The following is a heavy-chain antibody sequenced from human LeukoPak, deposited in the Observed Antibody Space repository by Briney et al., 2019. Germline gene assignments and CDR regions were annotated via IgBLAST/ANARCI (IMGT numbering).Heavy chain of an antibody. CDR1: GGSFSGYY. CDR2: INHSGST. V-gene: IGHV4-34*01. Sequence: PSETLSLTCAVYGGSFSGYYWSWIRQPPGKGLEWIGEINHSGSTNYNPSLKSRVTISVDTSKNQFSLSLTFVSAADTAIYYCARYSESFNDYWGQGTLVTVSS. CDR3: ARYSESFNDY. J-gene: IGHJ4*02. D-gene: IGHD1-26*01.